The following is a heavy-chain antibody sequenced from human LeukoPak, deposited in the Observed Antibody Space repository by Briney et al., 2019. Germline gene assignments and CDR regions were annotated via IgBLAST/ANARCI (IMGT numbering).Heavy chain of an antibody. Sequence: SETLSLTCTVSGGSISSYYWSWIRQPAGKGLEWIGRIYSSGSTNYNPSLKSRVTMSVDTSKNQFSLKLSSVTAADTAVYYCVRGQYHLLYWYFDLWGRGTLVTVSS. CDR3: VRGQYHLLYWYFDL. J-gene: IGHJ2*01. V-gene: IGHV4-4*07. D-gene: IGHD2-2*01. CDR1: GGSISSYY. CDR2: IYSSGST.